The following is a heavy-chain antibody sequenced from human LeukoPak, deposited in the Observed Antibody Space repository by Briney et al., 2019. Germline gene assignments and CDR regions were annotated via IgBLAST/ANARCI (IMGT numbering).Heavy chain of an antibody. V-gene: IGHV1-69*06. D-gene: IGHD6-19*01. CDR1: GGTFSSYA. CDR3: ATRGQWLVLDY. Sequence: SVKVSCKASGGTFSSYAISWVRQAPGQGLEWMGGIIPIFGTANYAQKFQGRVTMTEDTSTDTAYMELSSLRSEDTAVYYCATRGQWLVLDYWGQGTLVTVSS. CDR2: IIPIFGTA. J-gene: IGHJ4*02.